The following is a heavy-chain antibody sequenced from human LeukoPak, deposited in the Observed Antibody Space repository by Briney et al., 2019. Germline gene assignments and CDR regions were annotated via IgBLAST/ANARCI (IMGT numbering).Heavy chain of an antibody. Sequence: GGSLRLSCSASGFPFSSYAMHWVRQAPGKGLEYVSAISDSGGSTYYADSVKGRFTISRDNSKNALYLQMSSLRAEDTAVYFCVRGYSFGPCGMDVWGQGTTVTVSS. J-gene: IGHJ6*02. CDR2: ISDSGGST. V-gene: IGHV3-64D*09. D-gene: IGHD2-15*01. CDR3: VRGYSFGPCGMDV. CDR1: GFPFSSYA.